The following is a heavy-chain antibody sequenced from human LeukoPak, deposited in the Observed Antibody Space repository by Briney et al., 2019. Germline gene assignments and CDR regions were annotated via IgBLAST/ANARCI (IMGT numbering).Heavy chain of an antibody. V-gene: IGHV3-23*01. D-gene: IGHD6-13*01. CDR2: ISNGGGST. Sequence: PGGSLSLSCAASGFTFSSYAMTWVRQAPGKGLEWVSSISNGGGSTYYADSVRGRFTISRDNSKNTVYLQMNSLRGEDTAVYYCAKAVAPGGRRFDYWGHGTLVSVSS. J-gene: IGHJ4*01. CDR1: GFTFSSYA. CDR3: AKAVAPGGRRFDY.